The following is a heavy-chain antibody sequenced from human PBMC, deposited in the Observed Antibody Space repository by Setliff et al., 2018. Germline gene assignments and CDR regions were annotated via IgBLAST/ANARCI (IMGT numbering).Heavy chain of an antibody. V-gene: IGHV4-38-2*02. Sequence: SETLSLTCPVSGYSISSGYIWGWIRQPPGKGLEWVGNIGHTGSINYNPSLKSRLTISRDTSKNQVSLKLNSVTATDTAVYYCARDLGHGGDSDYWGQGILVTV. CDR3: ARDLGHGGDSDY. D-gene: IGHD2-21*02. CDR1: GYSISSGYI. CDR2: IGHTGSI. J-gene: IGHJ4*02.